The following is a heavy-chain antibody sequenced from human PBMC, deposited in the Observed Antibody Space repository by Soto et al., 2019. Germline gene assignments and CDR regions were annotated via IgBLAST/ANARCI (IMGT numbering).Heavy chain of an antibody. V-gene: IGHV4-59*08. Sequence: PSETLSLTCTVSGGSISSYYWSWIRQPPGKGLEWIGYIYYSGSTNYNPSLKSRVTISVDTSKNQFSLKLSSVTAADTAVYYCARLYHYDGSGYYGFDYWGQGSLVTVSS. D-gene: IGHD3-22*01. J-gene: IGHJ4*02. CDR3: ARLYHYDGSGYYGFDY. CDR2: IYYSGST. CDR1: GGSISSYY.